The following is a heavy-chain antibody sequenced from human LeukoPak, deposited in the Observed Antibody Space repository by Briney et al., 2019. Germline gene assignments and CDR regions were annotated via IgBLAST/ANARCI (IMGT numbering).Heavy chain of an antibody. CDR1: GFTFSDYY. J-gene: IGHJ4*02. CDR3: ARDGGGNYYDSSGYQRAFDY. Sequence: KPGGSLRLSCAASGFTFSDYYMSWIRQAPGKGLEWVSYISSSGSTIYYADSVKGRFTISRDNAKNSLYLQMNSLRAEDTAVYYCARDGGGNYYDSSGYQRAFDYWGQGTLVTVSS. D-gene: IGHD3-22*01. V-gene: IGHV3-11*01. CDR2: ISSSGSTI.